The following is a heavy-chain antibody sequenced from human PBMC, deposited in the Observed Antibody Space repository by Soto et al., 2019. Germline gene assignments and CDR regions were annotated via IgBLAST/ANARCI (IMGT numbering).Heavy chain of an antibody. CDR2: IYPGDSDT. V-gene: IGHV5-51*01. CDR3: ARVSGGRLIR. CDR1: GYSFTDYW. J-gene: IGHJ4*02. D-gene: IGHD1-26*01. Sequence: PGESLKISCKDSGYSFTDYWIGWVRQQPGKGLKWMGIIYPGDSDTRYSLSFQGQVTISVDKSISTAYLQWSSLKASDTAMYYCARVSGGRLIRWGQGTLVTVSS.